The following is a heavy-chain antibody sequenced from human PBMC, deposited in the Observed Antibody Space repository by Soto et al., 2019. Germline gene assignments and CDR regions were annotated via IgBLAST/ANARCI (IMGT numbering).Heavy chain of an antibody. CDR3: ARDRDYDFWSGYYFYYYYGMDV. Sequence: GGSLRLSCAASGFTFSSYAMHWVRQAPGKGLEWVAVISYDGSNKYYADSVKGRFTISRDNSKNTLYLQMNSLRAEDTAVYYCARDRDYDFWSGYYFYYYYGMDVWGQGTTVTVSS. D-gene: IGHD3-3*01. CDR2: ISYDGSNK. CDR1: GFTFSSYA. V-gene: IGHV3-30-3*01. J-gene: IGHJ6*02.